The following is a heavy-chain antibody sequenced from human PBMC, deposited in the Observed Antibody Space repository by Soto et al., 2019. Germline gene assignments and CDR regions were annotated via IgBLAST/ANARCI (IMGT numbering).Heavy chain of an antibody. D-gene: IGHD4-17*01. CDR1: GFTFSSYA. CDR2: ISGSGAGT. Sequence: GGSLRLSCAASGFTFSSYAMTWVRQAPGKGLEWVSSISGSGAGTYYADSVKGRFTISRDNSKNTLYLQMNSLRAEDTAVYYCAKRGNDYGDFVDYWGQGTLVTVSS. J-gene: IGHJ4*02. CDR3: AKRGNDYGDFVDY. V-gene: IGHV3-23*01.